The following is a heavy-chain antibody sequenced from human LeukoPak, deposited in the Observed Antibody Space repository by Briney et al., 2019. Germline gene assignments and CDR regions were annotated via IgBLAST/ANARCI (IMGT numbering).Heavy chain of an antibody. J-gene: IGHJ6*02. CDR1: GYTFTSYD. CDR2: MNPNSGNT. Sequence: ASVKVSCKASGYTFTSYDINWVRQATGQGLEWMGWMNPNSGNTGYAQKFQGRVTMTRNTPISTAYMELSSLRSEDTAVYYCARGVGYDFWSGYYPYYYYYGMDVWGQGTTVTVSS. CDR3: ARGVGYDFWSGYYPYYYYYGMDV. D-gene: IGHD3-3*01. V-gene: IGHV1-8*01.